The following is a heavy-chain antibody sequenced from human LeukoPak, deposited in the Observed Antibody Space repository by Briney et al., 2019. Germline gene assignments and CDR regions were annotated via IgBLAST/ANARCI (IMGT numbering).Heavy chain of an antibody. CDR1: GYTFIGYF. D-gene: IGHD4/OR15-4a*01. J-gene: IGHJ4*02. CDR2: INPHSGAT. CDR3: ARDAKGILHY. Sequence: ASVKVSCKASGYTFIGYFMHWVRQAPGQGLEWMGWINPHSGATNYAQKFQGRVTMTRDTSISTVYMELSRLRSDDTAVYYCARDAKGILHYWGQGTLVTVSS. V-gene: IGHV1-2*02.